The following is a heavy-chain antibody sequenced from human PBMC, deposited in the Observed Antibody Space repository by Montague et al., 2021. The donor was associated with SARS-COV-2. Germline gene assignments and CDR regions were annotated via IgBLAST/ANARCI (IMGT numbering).Heavy chain of an antibody. J-gene: IGHJ5*02. CDR1: GGSINNTSYY. CDR2: IFYRGNS. Sequence: SETLSLTCTVSGGSINNTSYYWGWIRQPPGKGLEWIGSIFYRGNSNYNASLKSRVTVSVDTSKNQLSLNLTSVTAADTALYYCARLTTSGSIAWGQGTLVTVSS. V-gene: IGHV4-39*01. D-gene: IGHD6-19*01. CDR3: ARLTTSGSIA.